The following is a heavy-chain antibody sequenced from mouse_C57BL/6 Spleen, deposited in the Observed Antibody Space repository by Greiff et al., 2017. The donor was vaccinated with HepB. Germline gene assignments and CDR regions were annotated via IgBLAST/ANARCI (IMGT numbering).Heavy chain of an antibody. CDR1: GYTFTSYW. CDR3: AIHYYAMDY. CDR2: IDPSVSYT. Sequence: VQLQQPGAELVKPGASVKLSCKASGYTFTSYWMQWVKQRPGQGLEWIGEIDPSVSYTNYNQKFKGKATLTVDTSSSTAYMQLSSLTSEDSAVYYCAIHYYAMDYWGQGTSVTVSS. J-gene: IGHJ4*01. V-gene: IGHV1-50*01.